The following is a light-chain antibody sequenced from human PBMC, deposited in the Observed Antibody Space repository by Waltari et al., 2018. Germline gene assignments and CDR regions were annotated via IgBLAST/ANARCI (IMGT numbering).Light chain of an antibody. V-gene: IGKV3-11*02. J-gene: IGKJ4*01. CDR3: QQRTNWLT. CDR2: DAS. Sequence: EVVLTQSPATLSLSPGERATLPCRASQSVVRFLAWYQHKPGQAPRLLIYDASTRAAGVPARFSGSGSGRDFTLTINTLEPDDFAVYYCQQRTNWLTFGGGTKVEIK. CDR1: QSVVRF.